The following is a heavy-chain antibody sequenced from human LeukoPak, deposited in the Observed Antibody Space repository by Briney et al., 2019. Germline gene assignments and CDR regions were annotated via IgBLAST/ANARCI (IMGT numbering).Heavy chain of an antibody. D-gene: IGHD2-8*02. V-gene: IGHV1-18*01. CDR1: GYTFTSYG. Sequence: EASVKVSCKASGYTFTSYGISWVRQAPGQGLEWMGWISAYNGNTDYAQKLQGRVTMTTDTSTSTAYMELRSLRSDDTAVYYCARERTATDPYYYMDVWGKGTTVTVSS. J-gene: IGHJ6*03. CDR2: ISAYNGNT. CDR3: ARERTATDPYYYMDV.